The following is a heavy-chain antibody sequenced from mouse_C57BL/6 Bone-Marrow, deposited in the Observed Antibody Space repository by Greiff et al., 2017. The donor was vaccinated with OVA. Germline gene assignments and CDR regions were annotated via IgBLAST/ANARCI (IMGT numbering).Heavy chain of an antibody. CDR3: ASDGGNWGFAY. CDR1: GFSLTSYG. CDR2: IWGVGST. V-gene: IGHV2-6*01. D-gene: IGHD4-1*01. Sequence: VQVVESGPGLVAPSQSLSITCTVSGFSLTSYGVDWVRQSPGKGLEWLGVIWGVGSTNYNSALKSRLSISKDNSKSQVFLKMNSLQTDDTAMYYCASDGGNWGFAYWGQGTLVTVSA. J-gene: IGHJ3*01.